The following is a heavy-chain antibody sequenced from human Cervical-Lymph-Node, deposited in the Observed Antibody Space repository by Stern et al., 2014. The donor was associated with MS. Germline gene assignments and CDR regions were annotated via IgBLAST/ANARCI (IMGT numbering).Heavy chain of an antibody. CDR1: GYTFTNCY. CDR2: MNPSGHST. V-gene: IGHV1-46*01. J-gene: IGHJ4*02. CDR3: VCWSDYTDY. Sequence: QMQLVQSGAEVKKPGASVKLSCKASGYTFTNCYMHWVRQAPGQGLEWMGIMNPSGHSTTSAQNFQGRVTVTRDPSTSTVYMELSSLRSEDTALYYCVCWSDYTDYWGQGTLVTVSS. D-gene: IGHD3-3*01.